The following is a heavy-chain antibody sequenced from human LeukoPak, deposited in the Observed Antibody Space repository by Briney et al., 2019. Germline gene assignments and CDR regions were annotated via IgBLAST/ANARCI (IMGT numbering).Heavy chain of an antibody. V-gene: IGHV4-34*01. Sequence: SETLSLTCAVYGGSFSGYYWSWIRQPPGKGLERIGEINHSGSTNYNPSLKSRVTISVDTSKNQFSLKLSSVTAADTAVYYCASIMITFGGVIVWGQGTLVTVSS. J-gene: IGHJ4*02. D-gene: IGHD3-16*02. CDR3: ASIMITFGGVIV. CDR2: INHSGST. CDR1: GGSFSGYY.